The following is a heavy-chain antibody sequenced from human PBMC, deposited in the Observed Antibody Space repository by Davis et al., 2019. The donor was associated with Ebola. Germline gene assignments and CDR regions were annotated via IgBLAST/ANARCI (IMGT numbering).Heavy chain of an antibody. CDR3: AGNSVTTRLDYYGMDV. J-gene: IGHJ6*02. V-gene: IGHV1-3*01. D-gene: IGHD4-17*01. Sequence: AASVQVSCKASGYTFTSFALHWVRQAPGQRLEWMGWINAGNGNTIYSQNFQGRVTITRDTSASTVYMELRSLRSEDTAVYYCAGNSVTTRLDYYGMDVWSQGTTITVSS. CDR1: GYTFTSFA. CDR2: INAGNGNT.